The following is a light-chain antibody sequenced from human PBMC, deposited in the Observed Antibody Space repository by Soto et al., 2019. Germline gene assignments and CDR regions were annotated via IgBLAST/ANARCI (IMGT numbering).Light chain of an antibody. CDR2: DAS. CDR1: ENIRPY. Sequence: DIQMTQSPSSLSAAVGDRVTITCRASENIRPYLNWYQQKPGEAPKFLIYDASTWDTGVTSRFTGGGSGTEFTFTISSLQPEDLATYYCQQSYTTPHSVGQGTKVDI. J-gene: IGKJ2*01. V-gene: IGKV1-39*01. CDR3: QQSYTTPHS.